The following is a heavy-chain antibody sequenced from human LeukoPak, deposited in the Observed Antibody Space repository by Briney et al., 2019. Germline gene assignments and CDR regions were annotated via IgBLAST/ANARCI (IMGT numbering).Heavy chain of an antibody. Sequence: SETLSLTCTVSGGSISSYYWSWIRQPPGKGLEWIGYIYYSGSTNYNPSLKSRVTISVDTSKNQFSLKPSSVTAADTAVYYCARGGGNQNWFDPWGQGTLVTVSS. CDR1: GGSISSYY. CDR2: IYYSGST. CDR3: ARGGGNQNWFDP. D-gene: IGHD4-23*01. J-gene: IGHJ5*02. V-gene: IGHV4-59*01.